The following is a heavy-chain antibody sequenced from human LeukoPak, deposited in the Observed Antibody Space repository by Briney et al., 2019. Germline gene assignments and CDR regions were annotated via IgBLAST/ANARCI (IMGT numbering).Heavy chain of an antibody. D-gene: IGHD3-3*01. Sequence: GSVKVSCKTSGYTFTGYYMHWVRQAPGQWLEWMGWINPNSGGTNYAQKFQGRVTMTRDTSISTAYMELSRLRSDDTAVYYCASASLPALRFLEWLPFNWGQGTLVTVSS. CDR1: GYTFTGYY. CDR2: INPNSGGT. V-gene: IGHV1-2*02. CDR3: ASASLPALRFLEWLPFN. J-gene: IGHJ4*02.